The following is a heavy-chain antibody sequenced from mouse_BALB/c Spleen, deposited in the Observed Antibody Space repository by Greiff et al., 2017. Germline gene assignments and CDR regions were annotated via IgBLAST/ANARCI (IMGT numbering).Heavy chain of an antibody. J-gene: IGHJ4*01. CDR3: AREGGSSDYAMDY. D-gene: IGHD1-1*01. V-gene: IGHV2-6-7*01. CDR2: IWGDGST. CDR1: GFSLTGYG. Sequence: VMLVESGPGLVAPSQSLSITCTVSGFSLTGYGVNWVRQPPGKGLEWLGMIWGDGSTDYNSALKSRLSISKDNSKSQVFLKMNSLQTDDTARYYCAREGGSSDYAMDYWGQGTSVTVSS.